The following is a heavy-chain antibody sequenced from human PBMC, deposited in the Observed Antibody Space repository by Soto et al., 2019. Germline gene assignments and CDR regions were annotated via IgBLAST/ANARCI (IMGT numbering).Heavy chain of an antibody. CDR1: GFTFSSYW. CDR2: IKQDGSEK. D-gene: IGHD3-22*01. V-gene: IGHV3-7*01. CDR3: ARDRYYDSSGYYDTDDAFDI. Sequence: GGSLRLSCAASGFTFSSYWMSWVRQAPGKGLEWVANIKQDGSEKYYVDSVKGRFTISRDNAKNSLYLQMNSLRAEDTAVYYCARDRYYDSSGYYDTDDAFDIWGQGTMVTVS. J-gene: IGHJ3*02.